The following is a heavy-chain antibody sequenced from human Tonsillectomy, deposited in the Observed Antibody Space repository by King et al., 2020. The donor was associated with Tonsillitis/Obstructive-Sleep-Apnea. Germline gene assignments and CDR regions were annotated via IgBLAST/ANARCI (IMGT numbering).Heavy chain of an antibody. CDR2: ITYDGSNK. V-gene: IGHV3-30*18. CDR3: AKVTRYTYGDIDY. J-gene: IGHJ4*02. CDR1: GFIFSSYG. Sequence: VQLVESGGGVVQPGRSLRLSCAASGFIFSSYGMHWVRQAPGKGLEWVAVITYDGSNKYYADSVKGRFTISRDNSKNSVYLQMNSLRAEDTAVFYCAKVTRYTYGDIDYWGQGTLLTVSS. D-gene: IGHD5-18*01.